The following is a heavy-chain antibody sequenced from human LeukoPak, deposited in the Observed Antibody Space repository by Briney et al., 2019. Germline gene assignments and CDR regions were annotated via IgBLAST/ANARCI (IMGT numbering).Heavy chain of an antibody. D-gene: IGHD3-10*01. CDR2: ISAYNGNT. J-gene: IGHJ5*02. CDR3: VNSGGSGTPSPPNWFDP. V-gene: IGHV1-18*01. CDR1: GYTFTSYG. Sequence: ASVKVSCKASGYTFTSYGISWVRQAPGQGLEWMGWISAYNGNTNYAQKFQGRVTITADKSTSTAYMELSSLRSEDTAVYYCVNSGGSGTPSPPNWFDPWGQGTLVTVSS.